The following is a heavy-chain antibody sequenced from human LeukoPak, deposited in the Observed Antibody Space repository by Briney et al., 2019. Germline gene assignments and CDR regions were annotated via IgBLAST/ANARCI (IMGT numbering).Heavy chain of an antibody. D-gene: IGHD3-3*01. J-gene: IGHJ4*02. CDR1: GFTFSHYS. V-gene: IGHV3-30-3*01. CDR2: ILYDGSKK. CDR3: AREGYDFWSGYTSLPLDY. Sequence: PGGSLRLSCVASGFTFSHYSLHWVRQAPGKGLEWVTLILYDGSKKYYTDSVRGRFTISRDDSKNTLYLQMNSLRAEDTAVYYCAREGYDFWSGYTSLPLDYWGQGTLVTVSS.